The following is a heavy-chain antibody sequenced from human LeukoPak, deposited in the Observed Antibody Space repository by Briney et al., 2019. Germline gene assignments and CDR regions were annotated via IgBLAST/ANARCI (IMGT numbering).Heavy chain of an antibody. CDR1: GFTFGDYA. J-gene: IGHJ6*02. Sequence: GGSLRLSCTASGFTFGDYAMSWVRQAPGKGLEWVGFIRSKAYGGTTEYAASVKGRFTISRDDSKSIAYLQMNSLKTEDTAVYYCTGGGGRGYSYGADYYYGMDVWGQGTTVTVSS. V-gene: IGHV3-49*04. CDR3: TGGGGRGYSYGADYYYGMDV. CDR2: IRSKAYGGTT. D-gene: IGHD5-18*01.